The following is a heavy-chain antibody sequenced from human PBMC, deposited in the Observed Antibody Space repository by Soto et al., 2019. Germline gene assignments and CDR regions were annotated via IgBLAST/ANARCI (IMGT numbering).Heavy chain of an antibody. Sequence: SSEIQSLSKTVAGGSISNHDWRWIRQPPGKGLEWIGYIYYSGSTNYNPSLKSRVTISVDTSKNQFSLKLSSVTAADTAVYYCARVRGAAAGTLFDYWGQGTLVTVSS. CDR1: GGSISNHD. J-gene: IGHJ4*02. D-gene: IGHD6-13*01. CDR3: ARVRGAAAGTLFDY. CDR2: IYYSGST. V-gene: IGHV4-59*11.